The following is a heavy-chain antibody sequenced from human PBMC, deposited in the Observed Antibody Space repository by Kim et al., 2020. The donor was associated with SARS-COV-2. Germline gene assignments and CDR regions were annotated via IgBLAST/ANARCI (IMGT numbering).Heavy chain of an antibody. Sequence: LKSRVTVAVDTAKNQFSLKLSSVTAADTAVYYCARRPIVVVPYYYYGMDVWGQGTTVTVSS. CDR3: ARRPIVVVPYYYYGMDV. D-gene: IGHD3-22*01. V-gene: IGHV4-39*01. J-gene: IGHJ6*02.